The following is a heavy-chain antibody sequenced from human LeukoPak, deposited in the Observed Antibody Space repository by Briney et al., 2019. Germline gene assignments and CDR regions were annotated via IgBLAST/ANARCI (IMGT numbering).Heavy chain of an antibody. CDR1: GGSISSGGYY. Sequence: SETLSLTCTVPGGSISSGGYYWSWIRQHPGKGLEWIGYIYYSGSTYYNPSLKSRVTISVDTSKNQFSLKLSSVTAADTAVYYCARAQWDYGDYGLRRAYYFDYWGQGTLVTVSS. CDR2: IYYSGST. V-gene: IGHV4-31*03. D-gene: IGHD4-17*01. J-gene: IGHJ4*02. CDR3: ARAQWDYGDYGLRRAYYFDY.